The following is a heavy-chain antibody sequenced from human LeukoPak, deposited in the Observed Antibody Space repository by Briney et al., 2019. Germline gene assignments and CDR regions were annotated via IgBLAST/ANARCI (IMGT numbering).Heavy chain of an antibody. CDR1: GFTFTCSA. CDR3: AAGNYYDSSGYYY. J-gene: IGHJ4*02. Sequence: SVTVSCTASGFTFTCSAVQWVRQARGQRLEWIGWIVVGGGNTNYAQKFQERVTITRDMPTSTAYMELSSLRSEDTAVYYCAAGNYYDSSGYYYWGQGTLVTVPS. D-gene: IGHD3-22*01. V-gene: IGHV1-58*01. CDR2: IVVGGGNT.